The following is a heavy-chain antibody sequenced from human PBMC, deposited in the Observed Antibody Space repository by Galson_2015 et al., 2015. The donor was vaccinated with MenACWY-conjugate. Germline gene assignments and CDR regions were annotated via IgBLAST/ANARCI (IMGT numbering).Heavy chain of an antibody. J-gene: IGHJ6*02. CDR3: ARKIKAVAGENYYYYGMDV. CDR2: ISTRSST. D-gene: IGHD6-19*01. CDR1: GFTFSDYY. V-gene: IGHV3-11*03. Sequence: SLRLSCAASGFTFSDYYMSWVRQAPGKGLECVSYISTRSSTNYADSVQGRFTISRDNAKISLYLQMNSLRAEDTAVYYCARKIKAVAGENYYYYGMDVWGQGTTVTVSS.